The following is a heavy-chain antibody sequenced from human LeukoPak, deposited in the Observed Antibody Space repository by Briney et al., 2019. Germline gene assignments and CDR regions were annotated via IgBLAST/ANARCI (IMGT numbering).Heavy chain of an antibody. D-gene: IGHD1-7*01. J-gene: IGHJ6*03. Sequence: PSQTLSLTCTVSGGSISSGSYYWSWIRQPAGKGLEWIGRIYTSGSTNYNPSLKSRVTISVDTSKNQFSLKLSSVTAADTAVYYCARGTGTRIHYYYYMDVWGKVTTVTVSS. CDR1: GGSISSGSYY. V-gene: IGHV4-61*02. CDR2: IYTSGST. CDR3: ARGTGTRIHYYYYMDV.